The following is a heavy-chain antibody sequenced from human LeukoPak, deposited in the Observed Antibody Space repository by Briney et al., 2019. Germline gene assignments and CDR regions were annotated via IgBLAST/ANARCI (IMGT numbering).Heavy chain of an antibody. CDR3: AKAGEPLYHYDSSGYSVDY. D-gene: IGHD3-22*01. Sequence: GSLRLSCAASGFTFSSYGMHWVRQAPGKGLEWVAVISYDGSNKYYADSVKGRFTISRDNSKNTLYLQMNSLRAEDTAVYYCAKAGEPLYHYDSSGYSVDYWGQGTLVTVSS. J-gene: IGHJ4*02. CDR1: GFTFSSYG. V-gene: IGHV3-30*18. CDR2: ISYDGSNK.